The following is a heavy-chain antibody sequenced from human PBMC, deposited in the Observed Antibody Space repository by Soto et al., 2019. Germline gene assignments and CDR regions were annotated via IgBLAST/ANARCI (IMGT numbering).Heavy chain of an antibody. CDR1: VFTFSSYW. CDR3: ARVDCSPSNCYNLYYGRDV. V-gene: IGHV3-7*04. J-gene: IGHJ6*02. D-gene: IGHD2-2*02. CDR2: MKQDGGEK. Sequence: RRLSFAAFVFTFSSYWMSWFRQAPGNGLEWVADMKQDGGEKYYLDSVKGRFTISRDNAKTSLYLQMNSLRVEDTAVYYCARVDCSPSNCYNLYYGRDVWGQGTTVTVYS.